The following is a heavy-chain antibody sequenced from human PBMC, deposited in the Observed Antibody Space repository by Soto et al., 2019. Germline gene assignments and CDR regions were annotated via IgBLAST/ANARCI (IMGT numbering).Heavy chain of an antibody. J-gene: IGHJ5*02. CDR1: GLSITDSEMG. CDR2: IDSSGEK. Sequence: QVTLKESGPVLVKPTETLTLRCTVSGLSITDSEMGVSWIRQPPGQPLEWLAHIDSSGEKSYRTFLKSRLAIPKEPSKGQVGLNMTNMDPADTATFFCARRPLAVAVRPRFDPLGPGIPVTLSS. D-gene: IGHD6-6*01. V-gene: IGHV2-26*01. CDR3: ARRPLAVAVRPRFDP.